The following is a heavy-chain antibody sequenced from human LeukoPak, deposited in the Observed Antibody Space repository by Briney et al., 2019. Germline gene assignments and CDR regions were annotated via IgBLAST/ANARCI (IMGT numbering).Heavy chain of an antibody. CDR3: ARDSHTAMVPLFDY. CDR2: IYYSGST. CDR1: GGSISSGGYY. V-gene: IGHV4-31*03. J-gene: IGHJ4*02. D-gene: IGHD5-18*01. Sequence: SETLSLTCTVSGGSISSGGYYWSWIRQHPGKGLEWIGYIYYSGSTYYNPSLKSRVTISVDTSKNQFSLKLSSVTAADTAVYYRARDSHTAMVPLFDYWGQGTLVTVSS.